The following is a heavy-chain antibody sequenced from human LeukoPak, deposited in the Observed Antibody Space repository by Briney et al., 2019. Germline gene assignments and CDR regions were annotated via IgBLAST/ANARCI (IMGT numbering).Heavy chain of an antibody. Sequence: SVKVSCKASGGTXSSYAISWVRQAPGQGLEWMGGIIPIFGTANYAQKFQGRVTITADESTSTAYMELSSLRSEDTAVYYCATGYSSSWSIDYWGQGTLVTVSS. V-gene: IGHV1-69*13. J-gene: IGHJ4*02. D-gene: IGHD6-13*01. CDR3: ATGYSSSWSIDY. CDR1: GGTXSSYA. CDR2: IIPIFGTA.